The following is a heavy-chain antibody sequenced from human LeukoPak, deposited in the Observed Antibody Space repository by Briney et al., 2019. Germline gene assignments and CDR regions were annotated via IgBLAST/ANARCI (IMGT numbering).Heavy chain of an antibody. Sequence: SVKVSCKSSGGSFSTYTISWVRQAPGQPPEWMGGILPGLPTPNYAQKFQGRVTISADEYTRTAYMELNSLRSDDTAMYYCARSTNYGDGWFGPWGQGTLVTVSS. V-gene: IGHV1-69*13. CDR1: GGSFSTYT. CDR3: ARSTNYGDGWFGP. CDR2: ILPGLPTP. J-gene: IGHJ5*02. D-gene: IGHD4/OR15-4a*01.